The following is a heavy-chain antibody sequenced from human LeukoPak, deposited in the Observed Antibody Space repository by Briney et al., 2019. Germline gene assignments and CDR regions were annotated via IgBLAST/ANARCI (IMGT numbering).Heavy chain of an antibody. V-gene: IGHV3-33*01. CDR3: ARDIGNSGFNLDY. D-gene: IGHD5-12*01. CDR2: IWHDGGRK. Sequence: GRSLRLSCVVSGFTFSTHGFPWVRQAPGKGLEWVSVIWHDGGRKEYADSVRGRFTISRDNSNLYLQMNSLRAEDTAIYYCARDIGNSGFNLDYWGQGTPVTVSS. CDR1: GFTFSTHG. J-gene: IGHJ4*02.